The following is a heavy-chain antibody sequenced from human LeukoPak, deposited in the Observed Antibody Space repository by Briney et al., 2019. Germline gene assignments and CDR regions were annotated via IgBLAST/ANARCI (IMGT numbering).Heavy chain of an antibody. CDR2: IIPIFGTA. CDR1: GGTFSSYA. CDR3: ARGAVVVPAVYDY. Sequence: SVKVSCKASGGTFSSYAISWVRQAPGQGLEWMGGIIPIFGTANYAQKFQGRVTITTDESASTAYMELSSLRSEDTAVYYCARGAVVVPAVYDYWGQGTLVTVSS. D-gene: IGHD2-2*01. J-gene: IGHJ4*02. V-gene: IGHV1-69*05.